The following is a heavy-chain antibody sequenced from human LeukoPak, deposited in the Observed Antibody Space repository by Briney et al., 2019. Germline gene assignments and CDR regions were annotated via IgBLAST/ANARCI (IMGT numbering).Heavy chain of an antibody. V-gene: IGHV4-30-4*08. D-gene: IGHD3-3*01. Sequence: SQTLSLTCTVSGGSISSGDYYWSWIRQPPGKGLQWIEYIYYSGSTYYNPSLKSRVTISVDTSKNQFSLKLSSVTAADTAVYYCARNTKNYDFWSGPSFDYWGQGTLVTVSS. CDR1: GGSISSGDYY. CDR2: IYYSGST. J-gene: IGHJ4*02. CDR3: ARNTKNYDFWSGPSFDY.